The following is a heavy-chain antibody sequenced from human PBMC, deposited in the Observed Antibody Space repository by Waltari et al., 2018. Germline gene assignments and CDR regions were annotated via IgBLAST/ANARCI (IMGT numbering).Heavy chain of an antibody. V-gene: IGHV4-34*11. CDR2: IYYSGST. CDR3: ARVREAEVDY. Sequence: QVQLQQWGAGLLKPSETLSLTCAVYGGSFSGYYWSWIRQPPGKGLEWIGYIYYSGSTNDNPALKSRVTMSVDTSKNQFSLKLSSVTAADTAVYYCARVREAEVDYWGQGTLVTVSS. CDR1: GGSFSGYY. J-gene: IGHJ4*02.